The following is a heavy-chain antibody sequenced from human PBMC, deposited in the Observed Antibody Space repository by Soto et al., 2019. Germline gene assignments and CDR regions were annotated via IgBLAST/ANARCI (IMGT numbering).Heavy chain of an antibody. Sequence: QLQLQESGPGLVKPSETLSLTCTVSGGSINTYGYYWAWIRQPPGKGLEWIGSFYYSGTTYYNSSLKTRVIISSDMSKNQYSLRLTSVTAAHTAVYSCARHHSGYSDSWGQGILVTVSS. J-gene: IGHJ5*02. V-gene: IGHV4-39*01. CDR1: GGSINTYGYY. D-gene: IGHD3-22*01. CDR2: FYYSGTT. CDR3: ARHHSGYSDS.